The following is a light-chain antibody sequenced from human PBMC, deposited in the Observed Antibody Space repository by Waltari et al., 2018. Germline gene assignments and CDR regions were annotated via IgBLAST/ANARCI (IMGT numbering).Light chain of an antibody. Sequence: EIELTQSPATLSASPGERGTLTCRASQGISNNLVWYQHKPGQSPRLLIYGASARATGVPERFSGSGYRTEFTLTISSLQSEDFAVYYCQHYNNRPPYSFGQGTKLDIK. V-gene: IGKV3-15*01. CDR2: GAS. J-gene: IGKJ2*03. CDR1: QGISNN. CDR3: QHYNNRPPYS.